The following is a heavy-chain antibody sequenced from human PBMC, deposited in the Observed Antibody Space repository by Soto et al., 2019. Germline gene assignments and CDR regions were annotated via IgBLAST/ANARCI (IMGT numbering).Heavy chain of an antibody. D-gene: IGHD3-22*01. J-gene: IGHJ5*02. CDR2: ISSSSSYI. CDR3: ARGLYYYDSSGYYSP. V-gene: IGHV3-21*01. CDR1: GFTFSSYS. Sequence: EVQLVESGGGLVKPGGSLRLSCAASGFTFSSYSMNWVRQAPGKGLEWISSISSSSSYIYYADSVKGRFTISRDNAKNSLYLQMNSLRAEETAVYYSARGLYYYDSSGYYSPWGQGTLVTVSS.